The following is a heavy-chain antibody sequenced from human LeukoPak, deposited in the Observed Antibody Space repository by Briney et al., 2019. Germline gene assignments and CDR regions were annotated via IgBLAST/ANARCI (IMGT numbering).Heavy chain of an antibody. V-gene: IGHV3-23*01. CDR3: AKVLLARAYYYGMDV. CDR2: ISGSGGST. CDR1: GFTFSDYY. J-gene: IGHJ6*02. Sequence: GGSLRLSCAASGFTFSDYYMSWIRQAPGKGLEWVSAISGSGGSTYYADSVKGRFTISRDNSKNTLYLQMNSLRVEDTAVYYCAKVLLARAYYYGMDVWGQGTTVTVSS. D-gene: IGHD2-15*01.